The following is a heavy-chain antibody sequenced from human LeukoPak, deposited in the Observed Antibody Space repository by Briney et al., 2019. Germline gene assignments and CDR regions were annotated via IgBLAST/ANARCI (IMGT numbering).Heavy chain of an antibody. CDR3: VTEGLRGDYAFDY. CDR1: GFTVSSNY. D-gene: IGHD4-17*01. V-gene: IGHV3-66*02. CDR2: IYRGGST. Sequence: GGSLRLSCAASGFTVSSNYMSWVRQAPGKGLEWVSVIYRGGSTYYADSGKGRFTISRKNSKTTLNLQMKTLRAEDPAVYYCVTEGLRGDYAFDYWGQGTLVTVSS. J-gene: IGHJ4*02.